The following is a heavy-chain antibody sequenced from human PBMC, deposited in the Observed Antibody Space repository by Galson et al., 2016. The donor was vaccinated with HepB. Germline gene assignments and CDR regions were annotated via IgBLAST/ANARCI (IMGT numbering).Heavy chain of an antibody. Sequence: ETLSPTCAVSGDSISGSHWWRWFRPPPGKGPEWCVDIFHRGTTNVNPSLMSRVTMSLDKSKNQFSLKLTSRTAADTAVYYCARGGRLKIDYWGQGILVPVSS. CDR2: IFHRGTT. V-gene: IGHV4-4*02. J-gene: IGHJ4*02. CDR3: ARGGRLKIDY. D-gene: IGHD5-12*01. CDR1: GDSISGSHW.